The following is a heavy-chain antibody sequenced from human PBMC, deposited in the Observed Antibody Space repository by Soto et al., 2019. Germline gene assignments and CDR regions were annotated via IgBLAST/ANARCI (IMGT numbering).Heavy chain of an antibody. Sequence: QVQLQQWGAGLLKPSETMSLTCAVYGGSFSGYYWSWIRQPPGKGLEWIGEINHSGSTNYNPSLKSRVTIAGDTSKNQVSLKLSSVTAADTAVYYCARVRQWLVRSYYFDYWGQGTLVTVAS. CDR3: ARVRQWLVRSYYFDY. CDR1: GGSFSGYY. V-gene: IGHV4-34*01. J-gene: IGHJ4*02. CDR2: INHSGST. D-gene: IGHD6-19*01.